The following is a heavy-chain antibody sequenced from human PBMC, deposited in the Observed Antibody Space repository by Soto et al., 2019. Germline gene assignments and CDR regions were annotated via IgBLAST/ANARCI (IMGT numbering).Heavy chain of an antibody. V-gene: IGHV3-23*01. J-gene: IGHJ5*02. CDR2: ISGSGGST. CDR3: AKDRASSPNHPPNWFDP. CDR1: GFTFSSYA. D-gene: IGHD6-6*01. Sequence: EVQLLESGGGLVQPGGSLRLSCAASGFTFSSYAMSWVRQAPGKGLEWVSAISGSGGSTYYADSVKGRFTISRDNSKNTLRLQMNSLRAEDTAVYYCAKDRASSPNHPPNWFDPWGQGTLVTVSS.